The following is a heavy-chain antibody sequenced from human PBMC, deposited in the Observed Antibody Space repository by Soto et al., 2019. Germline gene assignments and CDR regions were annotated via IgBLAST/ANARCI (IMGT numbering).Heavy chain of an antibody. CDR1: GGSITNHY. Sequence: QVHLQESGPGLVKPSETLSLTCTVSGGSITNHYWSWIRQPAGKELEWIGRAYSTGSTNYKPSLRSRVTMSLDTSKMQFSLQLTSVTAADTALYYCARESYSGGVWSFELWGRGTLVTVSS. J-gene: IGHJ2*01. V-gene: IGHV4-4*07. CDR2: AYSTGST. D-gene: IGHD6-19*01. CDR3: ARESYSGGVWSFEL.